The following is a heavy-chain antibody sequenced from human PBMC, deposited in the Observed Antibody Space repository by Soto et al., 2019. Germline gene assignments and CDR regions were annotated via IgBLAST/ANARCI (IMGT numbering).Heavy chain of an antibody. D-gene: IGHD6-19*01. CDR3: AREGDSSGWYPSYFDY. V-gene: IGHV3-30-3*01. Sequence: GGSLRLSXAASGFTFSSYAMHWVRQAPGKGLEWVAVISYDGSNKYYADSVKGRFTISRDNSKNTLYLQMNSLRAEDTAVYYCAREGDSSGWYPSYFDYWGQGTLVTVSS. CDR2: ISYDGSNK. J-gene: IGHJ4*02. CDR1: GFTFSSYA.